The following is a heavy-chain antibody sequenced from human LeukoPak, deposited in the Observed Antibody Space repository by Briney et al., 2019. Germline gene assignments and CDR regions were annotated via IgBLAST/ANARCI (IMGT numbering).Heavy chain of an antibody. Sequence: SETLSLTCTVSGGSISSHFWSWIRQPPGKGLEWIGYIFYSGTTKYNPSLRSRVTISADTSKNQFSLKLSSVTAADTAVYYCARAVGYYYYYMDVWGKGTTVTISS. D-gene: IGHD2-15*01. J-gene: IGHJ6*03. CDR3: ARAVGYYYYYMDV. CDR2: IFYSGTT. CDR1: GGSISSHF. V-gene: IGHV4-59*11.